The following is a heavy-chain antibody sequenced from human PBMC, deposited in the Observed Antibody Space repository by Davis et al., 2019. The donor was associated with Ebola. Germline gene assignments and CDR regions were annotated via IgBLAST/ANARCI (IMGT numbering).Heavy chain of an antibody. CDR2: ISSSSSYI. CDR3: AREGGGAAPPGWFDP. CDR1: GFTFSSYS. D-gene: IGHD6-6*01. J-gene: IGHJ5*02. Sequence: GESLKISCAASGFTFSSYSMNWVRQAPGKGLEWVSSISSSSSYIYYADSVKGRFTISRDNAKNSLYLQMNSLRAEDTAVYYCAREGGGAAPPGWFDPWGQGTLVTVSS. V-gene: IGHV3-21*01.